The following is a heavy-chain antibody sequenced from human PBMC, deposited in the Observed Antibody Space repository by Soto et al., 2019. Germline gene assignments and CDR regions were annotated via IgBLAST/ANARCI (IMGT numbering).Heavy chain of an antibody. Sequence: SETLSLTCTVSGVPISSGGYYWSWIRQHPGKGLEWIGYIYYSGSTYYNPSLKSRVTISVDTSKNQFSLKLSSVTAADTAVYYCAIGFTMVRGVIGSYNWFDPLGQGTLVTGSS. V-gene: IGHV4-31*03. CDR2: IYYSGST. CDR3: AIGFTMVRGVIGSYNWFDP. J-gene: IGHJ5*02. CDR1: GVPISSGGYY. D-gene: IGHD3-10*01.